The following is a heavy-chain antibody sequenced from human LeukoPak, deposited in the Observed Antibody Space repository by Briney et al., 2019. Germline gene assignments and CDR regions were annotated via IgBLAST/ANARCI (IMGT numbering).Heavy chain of an antibody. Sequence: GGSLRLSCAASGFTFSSYAMHWVRQAPGKGLEWVAVISYDGSNKYYADSVKGRFTISRDNSKNTLYLQTNSLRAEDTAVYYCARTGFFGVALDYWGQGTLVTVSS. J-gene: IGHJ4*02. CDR2: ISYDGSNK. D-gene: IGHD3-3*01. CDR3: ARTGFFGVALDY. CDR1: GFTFSSYA. V-gene: IGHV3-30*01.